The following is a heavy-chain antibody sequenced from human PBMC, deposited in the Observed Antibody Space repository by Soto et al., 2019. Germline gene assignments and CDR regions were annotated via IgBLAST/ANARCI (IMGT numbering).Heavy chain of an antibody. V-gene: IGHV3-66*01. Sequence: GGSLRLSCAASGFTVNTKYRSWVRQAPGKGLEWFSVMYSGGSTYYADSVKGRFTVSRDNSKNILYLQMNSLRAEDTAVYYCAKYDTSSSSFDYWGQGTLVTVSS. D-gene: IGHD3-9*01. CDR1: GFTVNTKY. CDR2: MYSGGST. J-gene: IGHJ4*02. CDR3: AKYDTSSSSFDY.